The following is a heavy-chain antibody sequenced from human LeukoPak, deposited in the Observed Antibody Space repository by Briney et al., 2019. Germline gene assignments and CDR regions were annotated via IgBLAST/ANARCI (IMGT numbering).Heavy chain of an antibody. CDR2: LYSAGNT. V-gene: IGHV3-66*01. J-gene: IGHJ3*02. CDR1: GFAVSSNY. Sequence: PGGSLRLSCVASGFAVSSNYMTWVRQAPGKGLDWVSVLYSAGNTFYADSVKGRFTISRDDSKNTLYLQMNSLRAEDTAVYYCARVRAVVFDAFDIWGQGTMVTVSS. D-gene: IGHD6-19*01. CDR3: ARVRAVVFDAFDI.